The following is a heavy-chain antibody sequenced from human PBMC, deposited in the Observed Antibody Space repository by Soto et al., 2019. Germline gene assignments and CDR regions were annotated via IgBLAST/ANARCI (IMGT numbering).Heavy chain of an antibody. CDR3: TKANRYCSGANCFTFDY. D-gene: IGHD2-15*01. J-gene: IGHJ4*02. CDR2: FSSGGGGT. CDR1: GFTFSNYA. Sequence: GGSLRLSCTASGFTFSNYAMSWVRQAPGKGLEWVSTFSSGGGGTYYADSVKGRFTISRDNSKNTLSLQMNSLRAEVTAVYYCTKANRYCSGANCFTFDYWGLGTLVTVSS. V-gene: IGHV3-23*01.